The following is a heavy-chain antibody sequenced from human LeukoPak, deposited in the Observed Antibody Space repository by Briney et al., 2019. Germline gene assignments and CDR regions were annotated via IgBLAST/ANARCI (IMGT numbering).Heavy chain of an antibody. J-gene: IGHJ4*02. CDR3: GKKTGYSSGWYLES. D-gene: IGHD6-19*01. Sequence: GGSLRLSCAASGFTFSSYAVSWVRQAPGKGLEWVAAISGSGSDTYYADYVKGRFTISRDNSKNTLYLQMNSLRAEDAAVYYCGKKTGYSSGWYLESWGQGTLVTVSS. CDR1: GFTFSSYA. CDR2: ISGSGSDT. V-gene: IGHV3-23*01.